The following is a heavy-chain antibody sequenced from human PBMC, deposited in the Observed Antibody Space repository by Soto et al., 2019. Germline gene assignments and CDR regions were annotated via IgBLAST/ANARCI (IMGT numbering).Heavy chain of an antibody. CDR3: ARMAGPWYFDL. CDR1: GFTFSSYA. J-gene: IGHJ2*01. V-gene: IGHV4-34*01. CDR2: INHSGRS. Sequence: PGGSLRLSCAASGFTFSSYAMHWVRQAPGKGLEWIGEINHSGRSNYNPPLKSRVTMSLDTSRNQFSLSLNSVTAADTAVYYCARMAGPWYFDLWGRGTLVTVSS.